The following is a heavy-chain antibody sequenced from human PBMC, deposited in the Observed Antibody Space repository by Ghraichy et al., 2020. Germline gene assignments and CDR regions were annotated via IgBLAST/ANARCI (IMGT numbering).Heavy chain of an antibody. J-gene: IGHJ6*03. CDR2: IYYSGST. CDR3: ARESREWEPLPNYYYYYMDV. CDR1: GGSISSYY. D-gene: IGHD1-26*01. Sequence: SQTLSLTCTVSGGSISSYYWSWIRQPPGKGLEWIGYIYYSGSTNYNPSLKSRVTISVDTSKNQFSLKLSSVTAADTAVYYCARESREWEPLPNYYYYYMDVWGKGTTVTVSS. V-gene: IGHV4-59*01.